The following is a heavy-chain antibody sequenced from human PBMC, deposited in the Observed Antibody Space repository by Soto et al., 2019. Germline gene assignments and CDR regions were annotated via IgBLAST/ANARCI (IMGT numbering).Heavy chain of an antibody. Sequence: SLRLSCAASGFAFSSHPMSWVRQAPEKGLEWVAGISDGGDLTYNADSVRGRFTISRDNSRNTLYLQMNSLRAEDTAAYYCARRVIGSSRAFDIWGQGTMVTVSS. D-gene: IGHD3-10*01. J-gene: IGHJ3*02. V-gene: IGHV3-23*01. CDR2: ISDGGDLT. CDR1: GFAFSSHP. CDR3: ARRVIGSSRAFDI.